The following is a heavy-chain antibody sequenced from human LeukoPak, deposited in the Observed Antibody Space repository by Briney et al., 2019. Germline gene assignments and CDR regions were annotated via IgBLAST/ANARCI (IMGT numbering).Heavy chain of an antibody. Sequence: SQTLSLTCAVSGDTVSSNSAAWNWIRQSQSRGLEWLVRTYYRSKWYNDYAVSVKSRITINPDTSKNQFSLQLNSVTPEDMAVYYCARDEWYYDYVWGSYRFSYFDYWGQGTLVTVSS. CDR1: GDTVSSNSAA. CDR3: ARDEWYYDYVWGSYRFSYFDY. V-gene: IGHV6-1*01. D-gene: IGHD3-16*02. J-gene: IGHJ4*02. CDR2: TYYRSKWYN.